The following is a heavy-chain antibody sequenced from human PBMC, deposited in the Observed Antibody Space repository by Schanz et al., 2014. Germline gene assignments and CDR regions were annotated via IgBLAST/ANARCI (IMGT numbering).Heavy chain of an antibody. V-gene: IGHV4-59*12. CDR2: VYYTGSA. Sequence: QVQLQESGPGLVKPSETLSLTCTVSGGSIRRYYWCWIRQPPGKGLEWLAYVYYTGSATYNPSLKSRLTISVDTSKNQFSLKLSSVTAADTAVYYCAREDYLDSSGYSCGYWGQGTLVTVSS. J-gene: IGHJ4*02. CDR1: GGSIRRYY. CDR3: AREDYLDSSGYSCGY. D-gene: IGHD3-22*01.